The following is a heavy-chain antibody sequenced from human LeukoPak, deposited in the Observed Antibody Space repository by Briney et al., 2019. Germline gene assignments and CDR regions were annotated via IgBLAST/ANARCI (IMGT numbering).Heavy chain of an antibody. CDR1: GGTFSSYA. V-gene: IGHV1-69*06. D-gene: IGHD3-9*01. CDR2: IIPIFGTA. J-gene: IGHJ4*02. CDR3: ARSPTYDILTGSPFDY. Sequence: ASVKVSCKASGGTFSSYAISWVRQAPGQGLEWMGGIIPIFGTANYAQKFQGRVTITADKSTSTAYMELSSLRSEDTAVYYCARSPTYDILTGSPFDYWGQGTLVTVSS.